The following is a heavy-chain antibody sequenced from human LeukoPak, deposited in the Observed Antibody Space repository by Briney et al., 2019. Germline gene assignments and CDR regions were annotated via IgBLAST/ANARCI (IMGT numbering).Heavy chain of an antibody. V-gene: IGHV1-18*01. D-gene: IGHD6-13*01. CDR1: GYTFNTNG. CDR2: ISAYNGNT. J-gene: IGHJ4*02. CDR3: ARWGFSWYWNFDY. Sequence: ASVTVSCKASGYTFNTNGITWVRQAPGQGIEWMGWISAYNGNTNYAQNLQGRVTMTTDTSTSTAYMELRSLRSDDTAIYYCARWGFSWYWNFDYWGQGTLVTVPS.